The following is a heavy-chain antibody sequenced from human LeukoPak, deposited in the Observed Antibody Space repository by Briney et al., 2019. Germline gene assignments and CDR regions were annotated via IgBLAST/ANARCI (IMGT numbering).Heavy chain of an antibody. D-gene: IGHD3-22*01. J-gene: IGHJ6*02. V-gene: IGHV1-18*01. CDR2: ISTQSGNT. Sequence: ASVKVSCKASGYTLTSYGINWMRQAPGQGLEWMGWISTQSGNTNYAQKVQGRLTLTTDRSTNTAYMELRSLRSDDTAVYYCARETIIAVSTIAYGMDVWGQGTTVTVSS. CDR1: GYTLTSYG. CDR3: ARETIIAVSTIAYGMDV.